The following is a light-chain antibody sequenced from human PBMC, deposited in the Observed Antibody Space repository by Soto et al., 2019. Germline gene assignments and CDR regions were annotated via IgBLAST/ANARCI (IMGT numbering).Light chain of an antibody. CDR3: TSYSGVNQVL. CDR2: QVN. Sequence: QSVLTQPPSASGSPGQSVTISCTGTSSDVGNYNYVSWYQQHPGKAPRLMIYQVNKRPSGVPDRFSGSKSGNTASLTVSGLQVEDEADYYCTSYSGVNQVLFGGGTKLTVL. J-gene: IGLJ3*02. CDR1: SSDVGNYNY. V-gene: IGLV2-8*01.